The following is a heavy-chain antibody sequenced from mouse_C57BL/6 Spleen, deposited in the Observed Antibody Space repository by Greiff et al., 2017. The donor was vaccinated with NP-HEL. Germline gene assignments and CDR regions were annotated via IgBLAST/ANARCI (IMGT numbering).Heavy chain of an antibody. D-gene: IGHD1-1*01. Sequence: LVEPGASVKMSCKASGYTFTDYYMNWVKQSHGKSLEWIGVINPYNGGTSYNQKFKGKATLTVDKSSSTAYMELNSLTSEDSAVYYCAGITTVVEGYWGQGTTLTVSS. CDR2: INPYNGGT. CDR3: AGITTVVEGY. CDR1: GYTFTDYY. J-gene: IGHJ2*01. V-gene: IGHV1-19*01.